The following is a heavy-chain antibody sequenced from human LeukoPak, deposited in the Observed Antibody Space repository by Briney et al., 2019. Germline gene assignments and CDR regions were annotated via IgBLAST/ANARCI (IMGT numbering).Heavy chain of an antibody. V-gene: IGHV3-23*01. CDR2: ISGSGGST. D-gene: IGHD3-10*01. CDR3: AKCGTYGSGSYKGRVNWFDP. Sequence: GGSLRLSCAASGFIFSSYAMSWVRQAPGKGLERVTAISGSGGSTYYADSVKGRFTISRDNSKNTLYLQMNSLRAEDTAVYYCAKCGTYGSGSYKGRVNWFDPWGQGTLVTVSS. CDR1: GFIFSSYA. J-gene: IGHJ5*02.